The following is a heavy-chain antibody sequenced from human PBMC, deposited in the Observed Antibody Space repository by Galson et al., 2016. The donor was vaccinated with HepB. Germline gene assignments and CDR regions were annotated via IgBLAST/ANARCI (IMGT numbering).Heavy chain of an antibody. D-gene: IGHD1-26*01. V-gene: IGHV3-7*01. CDR2: INGDGSTK. CDR3: ARDRIVGAKVYSDAFDI. J-gene: IGHJ3*02. CDR1: GFTFSSYW. Sequence: SLRLSCAASGFTFSSYWMTWVRQAPGKGLEWVASINGDGSTKYYVDSVKGRFTISRDNAKNSLYLQMNSLRAEDTAVYYCARDRIVGAKVYSDAFDIWGQGTMVTVSS.